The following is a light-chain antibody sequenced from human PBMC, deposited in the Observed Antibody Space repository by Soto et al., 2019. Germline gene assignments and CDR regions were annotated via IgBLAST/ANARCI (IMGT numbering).Light chain of an antibody. V-gene: IGLV2-11*01. Sequence: QSALTQPRSVSGSPGQSVTISCTGTNSDVGNYNYVAWYRQHPGKAPKLMIYDVAQRPSGVPDRFSGSKSGNTASLAISGLQAEDEAAYYCCSYAGSYTWVFGGGTKLTVL. CDR1: NSDVGNYNY. CDR3: CSYAGSYTWV. J-gene: IGLJ3*02. CDR2: DVA.